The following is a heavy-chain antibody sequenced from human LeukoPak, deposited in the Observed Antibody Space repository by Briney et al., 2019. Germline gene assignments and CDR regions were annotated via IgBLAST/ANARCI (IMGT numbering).Heavy chain of an antibody. CDR3: AKDSYSSGWYSYYYYYGMDV. J-gene: IGHJ6*02. D-gene: IGHD6-19*01. CDR1: GFTFSSYG. V-gene: IGHV3-30*02. Sequence: PGGSLGLSCAASGFTFSSYGMHWVRQAPGKGLEWEAVIWYDGSNKYYADSVKGRFTISRDNSKNTLYLQMNSLRAEDTAVYYCAKDSYSSGWYSYYYYYGMDVWGQGTTVTVSS. CDR2: IWYDGSNK.